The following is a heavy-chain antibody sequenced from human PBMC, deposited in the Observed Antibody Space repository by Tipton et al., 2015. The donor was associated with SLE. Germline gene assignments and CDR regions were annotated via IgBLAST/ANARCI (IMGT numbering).Heavy chain of an antibody. V-gene: IGHV3-23*04. D-gene: IGHD6-19*01. CDR3: AREGVIRAVAGTG. CDR1: GFTFSSYA. J-gene: IGHJ4*02. Sequence: QMVQSGGGVVQPGRSPRLSCAASGFTFSSYAMSWVRQAPGKGLEWVSVISGSGGSTYYADSVKGRFTISRDNSKSTLYLQMNSLRPEDTAVYYCAREGVIRAVAGTGWGQGTLVTVSS. CDR2: ISGSGGST.